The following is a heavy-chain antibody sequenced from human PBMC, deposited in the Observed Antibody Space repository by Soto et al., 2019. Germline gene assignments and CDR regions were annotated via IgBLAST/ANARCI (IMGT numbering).Heavy chain of an antibody. CDR3: AREFTIYGMDV. CDR2: INAGNGNT. J-gene: IGHJ6*02. CDR1: GYTFTSYA. V-gene: IGHV1-3*01. D-gene: IGHD1-1*01. Sequence: QVQLVQSGAEVTKPGASVKVSCKASGYTFTSYAMHWVRQAPGQRLEWMGWINAGNGNTKYSQKFQGRVTITRDPSASTDYMDLSSLRSEDTAVYYCAREFTIYGMDVWGQGTKVTGSS.